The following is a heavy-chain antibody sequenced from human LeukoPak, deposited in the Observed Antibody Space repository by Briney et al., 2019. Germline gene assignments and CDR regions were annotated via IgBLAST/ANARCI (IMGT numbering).Heavy chain of an antibody. Sequence: GESLKISCKGSGYSFTNYWIGWVRQMPGKGPEWMGIIYPGDSDTRYSPSFQGQVTISADKSISTAYLQWSSLKASDTAMYYCARRRGYGGKGHDAFDIWGQGTMVTVSS. CDR1: GYSFTNYW. V-gene: IGHV5-51*01. CDR3: ARRRGYGGKGHDAFDI. J-gene: IGHJ3*02. CDR2: IYPGDSDT. D-gene: IGHD4-23*01.